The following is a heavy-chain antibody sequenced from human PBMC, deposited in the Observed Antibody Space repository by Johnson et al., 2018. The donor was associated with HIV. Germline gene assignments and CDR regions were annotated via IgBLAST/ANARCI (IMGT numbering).Heavy chain of an antibody. CDR3: ARDKVAVSAFDI. V-gene: IGHV3-53*01. J-gene: IGHJ3*02. CDR1: GFTVSSNY. CDR2: IYSGGRT. Sequence: VQLVESGGGLIQPGGSLRLSCVGSGFTVSSNYMSWVRQAPGKGLDWVSVIYSGGRTYYADSVKGRFTISRDNSKNTLYLQMNSLRAEDTAVYYCARDKVAVSAFDIWGQGTMVTVSS. D-gene: IGHD2-15*01.